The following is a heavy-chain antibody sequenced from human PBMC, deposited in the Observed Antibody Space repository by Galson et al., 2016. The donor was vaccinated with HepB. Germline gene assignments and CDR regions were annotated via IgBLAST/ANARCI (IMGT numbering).Heavy chain of an antibody. Sequence: SLRLSCAASGFTFSSYSMNWVRLAPGKGLEWVAVIAYDGTNDHYADSVRGRFTISRDNSQSTLYLQMTSLRREDTAVYYCAKPRYYYGSGNYGMDGWGQGTTVTVSS. CDR3: AKPRYYYGSGNYGMDG. V-gene: IGHV3-30*18. D-gene: IGHD3-10*01. J-gene: IGHJ6*02. CDR2: IAYDGTND. CDR1: GFTFSSYS.